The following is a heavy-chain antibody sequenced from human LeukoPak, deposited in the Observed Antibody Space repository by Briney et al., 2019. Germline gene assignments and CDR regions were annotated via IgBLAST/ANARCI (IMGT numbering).Heavy chain of an antibody. CDR2: ISGSGGGT. CDR3: AKVQAASSGWYFDY. V-gene: IGHV3-23*01. D-gene: IGHD6-19*01. J-gene: IGHJ4*02. Sequence: PGGSLRLSCAASGFTFSNYAMTWVRQAPGNGLEWVSAISGSGGGTKYADSVKGRFTISRDNSKNTLYLQTNSLRAEDTAVYYCAKVQAASSGWYFDYWGQGTLVTVSS. CDR1: GFTFSNYA.